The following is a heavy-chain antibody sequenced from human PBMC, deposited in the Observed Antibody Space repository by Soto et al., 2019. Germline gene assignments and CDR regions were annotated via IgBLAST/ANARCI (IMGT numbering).Heavy chain of an antibody. CDR1: GYAFTRYA. CDR3: ARNSYISGDDDSYYFDY. Sequence: ASVKVSCKASGYAFTRYAMHWVRQAPGQRPEWMGWINPGNGDTKYSEKLQGRVTFTRDTSATTIYMELSSLRSEDTALYYCARNSYISGDDDSYYFDYWGQGTPVTVSS. V-gene: IGHV1-3*01. CDR2: INPGNGDT. D-gene: IGHD2-21*02. J-gene: IGHJ4*02.